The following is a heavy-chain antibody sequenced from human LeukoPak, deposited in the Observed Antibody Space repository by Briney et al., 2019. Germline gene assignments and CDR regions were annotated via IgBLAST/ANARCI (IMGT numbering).Heavy chain of an antibody. CDR3: AKVGGVVIPGAY. J-gene: IGHJ4*02. CDR2: ISYDAANE. CDR1: GFTSETYE. Sequence: GGSLRLSCAASGFTSETYEMNWVRQAPDKGPEWVGFISYDAANEYYADSVKGRFTISRDNSKNTLYLQMNSLRPEDTAVYYCAKVGGVVIPGAYWGQGTLVTVSS. V-gene: IGHV3-30*18. D-gene: IGHD3-3*01.